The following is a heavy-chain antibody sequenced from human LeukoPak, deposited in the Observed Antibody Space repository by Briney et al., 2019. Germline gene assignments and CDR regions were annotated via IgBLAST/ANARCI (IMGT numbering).Heavy chain of an antibody. V-gene: IGHV4-59*08. CDR1: GGSISSFY. D-gene: IGHD3-3*01. J-gene: IGHJ4*02. CDR2: IYYSGST. CDR3: ARHRGNDFFLN. Sequence: PSETLSLTCTVSGGSISSFYWSWIRQPPRKGLEWIGYIYYSGSTNYNPSLKSRVTISVDRSKNQFSLKLSSVTAADTAVYYRARHRGNDFFLNWGQGTLVSVSS.